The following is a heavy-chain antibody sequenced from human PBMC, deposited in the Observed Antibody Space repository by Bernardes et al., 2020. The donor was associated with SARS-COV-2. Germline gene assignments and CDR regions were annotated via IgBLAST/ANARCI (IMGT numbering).Heavy chain of an antibody. D-gene: IGHD3-3*01. Sequence: ASVKVSCKASGYTFTSYGISWVRQAPGQGLEWMGWISAYNGNTNYAQKLQGRVTMTTDTSTSTAYMELRSLRSDDTAVYYCARDPRSRTIFGVVMPRYYYYYMDVWGKGTTVTVSS. CDR3: ARDPRSRTIFGVVMPRYYYYYMDV. J-gene: IGHJ6*03. V-gene: IGHV1-18*01. CDR2: ISAYNGNT. CDR1: GYTFTSYG.